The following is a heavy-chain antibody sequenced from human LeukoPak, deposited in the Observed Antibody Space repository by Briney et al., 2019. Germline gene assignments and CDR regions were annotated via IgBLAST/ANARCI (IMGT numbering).Heavy chain of an antibody. D-gene: IGHD6-6*01. CDR3: ARRFSSSTLDY. Sequence: GRSLRLSYAASGFTFSSYAMHWVRQAPGKGLQWLAVISYDGSNKYYADSVKGRFTISRDNSKNTLYLQMNSLRAEDTAVYYCARRFSSSTLDYWGQGTLVTVSS. CDR2: ISYDGSNK. CDR1: GFTFSSYA. V-gene: IGHV3-30*04. J-gene: IGHJ4*02.